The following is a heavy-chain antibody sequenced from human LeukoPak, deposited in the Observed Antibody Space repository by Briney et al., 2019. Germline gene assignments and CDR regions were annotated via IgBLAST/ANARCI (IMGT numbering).Heavy chain of an antibody. V-gene: IGHV3-21*01. Sequence: PGGSLRLSCAAPGFTFSSFSMSWVRQAPGKGLEWVSSISTSSIYIYYADSVKGRFTISRDNAKNSLYLQMNSLRAEDTAVYYCAELGITMIGGVWGKGTTVTISS. CDR1: GFTFSSFS. CDR2: ISTSSIYI. D-gene: IGHD3-10*02. CDR3: AELGITMIGGV. J-gene: IGHJ6*04.